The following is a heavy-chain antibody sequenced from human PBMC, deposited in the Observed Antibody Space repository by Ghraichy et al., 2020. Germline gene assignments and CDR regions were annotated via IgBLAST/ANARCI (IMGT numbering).Heavy chain of an antibody. CDR1: GFTFSSNW. CDR2: IKEDGSEK. J-gene: IGHJ4*02. D-gene: IGHD1-26*01. V-gene: IGHV3-7*01. CDR3: ASWDHSFNY. Sequence: LSLTCAASGFTFSSNWMSWIRQTPGKGLEWVAHIKEDGSEKYYVDSVKGRFTISRDNAKNSLYLQMNSLRGEDTAVYYCASWDHSFNYWGQGTLVTVSS.